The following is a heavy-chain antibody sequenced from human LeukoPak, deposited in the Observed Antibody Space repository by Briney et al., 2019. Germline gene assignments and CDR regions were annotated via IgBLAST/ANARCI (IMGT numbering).Heavy chain of an antibody. Sequence: SETLSLTCTVSGDSISSYYWSWIRQPAGKGLEWIGRIYTSGSTNYNPSLKSRVTISVDTSKNQFSLKLSSVTAADTAVYYCARETYYDFWSGYHNWFDPWGQGTLVTVSS. V-gene: IGHV4-4*07. CDR3: ARETYYDFWSGYHNWFDP. CDR2: IYTSGST. D-gene: IGHD3-3*01. J-gene: IGHJ5*02. CDR1: GDSISSYY.